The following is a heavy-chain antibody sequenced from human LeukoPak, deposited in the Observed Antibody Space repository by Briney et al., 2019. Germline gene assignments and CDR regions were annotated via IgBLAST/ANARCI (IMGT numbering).Heavy chain of an antibody. Sequence: ASVKVSCKASGYTFTGYYMHWVRQAPGQGLEWMGWINPNSGGTNYAQKFQGRVTMTRDTSISTAYMELSRLRSDDTAMYYCAYSSSWTDAFDIWGQGTMVTVSS. CDR1: GYTFTGYY. CDR2: INPNSGGT. D-gene: IGHD6-13*01. CDR3: AYSSSWTDAFDI. V-gene: IGHV1-2*02. J-gene: IGHJ3*02.